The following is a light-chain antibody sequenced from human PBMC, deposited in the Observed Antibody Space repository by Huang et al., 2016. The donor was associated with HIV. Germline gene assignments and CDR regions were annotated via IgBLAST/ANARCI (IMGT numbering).Light chain of an antibody. CDR3: QQYFTTPLA. V-gene: IGKV1-NL1*01. J-gene: IGKJ4*01. CDR2: AAS. CDR1: QAISNS. Sequence: IQMTQSPSSLSASVGDRVTITCRASQAISNSLVWYQQKPGKAPKLLLFAASRLDSGVPSRFRGRGSGTDYTLTISSLQPEDFATYYCQQYFTTPLAFGGGTKVEIK.